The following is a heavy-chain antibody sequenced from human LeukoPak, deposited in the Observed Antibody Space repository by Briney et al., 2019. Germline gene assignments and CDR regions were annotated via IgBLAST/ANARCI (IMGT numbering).Heavy chain of an antibody. Sequence: ASVKVSCKTSGYIFTSYDINWVRQATGQGLEWMGWMNPNSGNTGYAQKFQGRVTMTRNTSISTAYMELSSLRSEDTAVYYCATEHYGTGDFDFWGQGTLVTVSS. CDR3: ATEHYGTGDFDF. CDR1: GYIFTSYD. V-gene: IGHV1-8*01. CDR2: MNPNSGNT. D-gene: IGHD2-8*02. J-gene: IGHJ4*02.